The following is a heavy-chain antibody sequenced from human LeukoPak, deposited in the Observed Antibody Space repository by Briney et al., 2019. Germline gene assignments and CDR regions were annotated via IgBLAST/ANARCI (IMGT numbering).Heavy chain of an antibody. CDR3: ARGHYYYYYMDV. CDR1: GYTFTGYY. J-gene: IGHJ6*03. V-gene: IGHV1-2*06. Sequence: ASVKVSCKASGYTFTGYYMHWVRQAPGQGLEWMGRINPNSGGTNYAQKFQGRVTMTRDTSISTAYMELSRLRFDDTAVYYCARGHYYYYYMDVWGKGTTVTVSS. CDR2: INPNSGGT.